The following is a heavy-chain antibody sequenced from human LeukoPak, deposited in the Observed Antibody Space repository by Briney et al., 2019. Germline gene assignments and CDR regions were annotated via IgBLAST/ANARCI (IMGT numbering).Heavy chain of an antibody. CDR1: GFTFSSYA. CDR2: ISSNGGST. Sequence: GGSLRLSCAASGFTFSSYAMHWVRQAPGKGLEYVSAISSNGGSTYYANSVKGRFTISRDNSKNTLYLQMGSLRAEVMAVYYCARGAVAGTAFWGQGTLVTVSS. V-gene: IGHV3-64*01. CDR3: ARGAVAGTAF. J-gene: IGHJ4*02. D-gene: IGHD6-19*01.